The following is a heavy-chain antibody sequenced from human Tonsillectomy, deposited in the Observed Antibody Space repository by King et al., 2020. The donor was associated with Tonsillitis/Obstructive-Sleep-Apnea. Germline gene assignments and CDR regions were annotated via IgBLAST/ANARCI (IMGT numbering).Heavy chain of an antibody. CDR1: RFTFTNYW. J-gene: IGHJ3*02. CDR3: ARDGVNAFDI. Sequence: VQLVESGGGLVQPGGSPRLSCAASRFTFTNYWMTWVRQAPGKGLEWVANINQDGSERYYVDSVKGRFTISRDNAKNSLYLQMNSLRAEDTAVYYCARDGVNAFDIWDQGTMVTVSS. CDR2: INQDGSER. V-gene: IGHV3-7*03. D-gene: IGHD3-16*01.